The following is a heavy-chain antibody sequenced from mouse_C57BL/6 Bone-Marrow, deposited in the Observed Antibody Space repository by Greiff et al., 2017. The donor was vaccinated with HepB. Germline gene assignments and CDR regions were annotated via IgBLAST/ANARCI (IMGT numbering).Heavy chain of an antibody. Sequence: QVQLQQSGPELVKPGASVKISCKASGYAFSSSWMNWVKQRPGKGLEWIGRIYPGDGDTNYNGKFKGKATLTADKSSSTAYMQLSSLTSEDSAVYFRARLLRGSFAYWGQGTLVTVSA. CDR3: ARLLRGSFAY. V-gene: IGHV1-82*01. D-gene: IGHD1-1*01. CDR1: GYAFSSSW. J-gene: IGHJ3*01. CDR2: IYPGDGDT.